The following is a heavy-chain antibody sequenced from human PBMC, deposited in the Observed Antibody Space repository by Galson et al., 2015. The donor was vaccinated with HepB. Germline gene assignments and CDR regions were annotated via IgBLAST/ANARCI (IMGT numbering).Heavy chain of an antibody. CDR2: IYSGGTS. V-gene: IGHV3-53*01. J-gene: IGHJ3*02. CDR3: AREDAVVAASGSDAFDI. CDR1: GFTVIGNY. D-gene: IGHD2-21*01. Sequence: SLRLSCAASGFTVIGNYMSWVRQAPGKGLEWVSGIYSGGTSYYVDSVKGRFTISRDSSKNTLYLQMNSLRAEDTAVYYCAREDAVVAASGSDAFDIWGQGTMVTVSS.